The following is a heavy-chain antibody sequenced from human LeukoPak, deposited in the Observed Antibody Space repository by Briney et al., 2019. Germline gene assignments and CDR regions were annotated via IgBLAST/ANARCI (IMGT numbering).Heavy chain of an antibody. D-gene: IGHD6-19*01. CDR1: GGSISSYY. V-gene: IGHV4-59*12. Sequence: SETLSLTCTVSGGSISSYYWSWIRQPPGKGLEWIGYIYYSGSTNYNPSLKSRVTMSVDTSKNQFSLKLSSVTAADTAVYYCARTWQWLPFDYWGQGTLVTVSS. J-gene: IGHJ4*02. CDR2: IYYSGST. CDR3: ARTWQWLPFDY.